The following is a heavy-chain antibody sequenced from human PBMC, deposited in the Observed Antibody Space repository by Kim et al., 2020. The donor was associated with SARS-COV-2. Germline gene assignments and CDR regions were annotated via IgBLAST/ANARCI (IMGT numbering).Heavy chain of an antibody. V-gene: IGHV3-73*01. Sequence: GGSLRLSCAASGFTFSGSAIHWVRQASGKGLAWVGLIRSKANSYATAYAASVRGRITISRDDSKNTAYLQINNLETEDTAVYYCTSVAATTLAFWDAFDIWGRGTMGTVSS. J-gene: IGHJ3*02. CDR1: GFTFSGSA. D-gene: IGHD1-1*01. CDR3: TSVAATTLAFWDAFDI. CDR2: IRSKANSYAT.